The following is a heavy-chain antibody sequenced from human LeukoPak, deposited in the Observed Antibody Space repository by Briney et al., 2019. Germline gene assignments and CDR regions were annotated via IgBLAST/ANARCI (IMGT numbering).Heavy chain of an antibody. CDR1: GYTFTSYY. J-gene: IGHJ3*02. V-gene: IGHV1-46*01. CDR2: INPSGGST. D-gene: IGHD2-21*02. Sequence: ASVKVSCKASGYTFTSYYMHWVRQAPGQGLEWMGIINPSGGSTSYAQKFQGRVTMTRDTSTSTVYMELSSLRAEDTAVYYCAKDGCGGDCLGAFDIWGQGTMVTVSS. CDR3: AKDGCGGDCLGAFDI.